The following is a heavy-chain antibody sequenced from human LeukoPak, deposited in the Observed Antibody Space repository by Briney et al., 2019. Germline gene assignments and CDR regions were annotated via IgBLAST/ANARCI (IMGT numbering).Heavy chain of an antibody. CDR3: VGALGELDYFDY. D-gene: IGHD3-16*01. Sequence: QSGGSLRLSCAASGFTFSSYVMSWVRQAPGKGLEWVAFISYDGSNKLYTDSVKGRFTISRDNSKNTLYLQMNGLRAEDTAVYSCVGALGELDYFDYWGQGTLVTVSS. V-gene: IGHV3-30*03. J-gene: IGHJ4*02. CDR2: ISYDGSNK. CDR1: GFTFSSYV.